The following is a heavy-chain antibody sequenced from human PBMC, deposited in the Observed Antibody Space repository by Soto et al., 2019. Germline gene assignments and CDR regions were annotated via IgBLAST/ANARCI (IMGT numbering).Heavy chain of an antibody. Sequence: SETLSLTCTVSGGSISSYYWSWIRQPPGKGLEWIGYIYYSGSTNYNPSLKSRVTISVDTSKNQFSLKLSSVTAADTAVYYCARDPSGYYLDYWGQGTLVTVSS. CDR2: IYYSGST. J-gene: IGHJ4*02. D-gene: IGHD3-22*01. CDR1: GGSISSYY. CDR3: ARDPSGYYLDY. V-gene: IGHV4-59*01.